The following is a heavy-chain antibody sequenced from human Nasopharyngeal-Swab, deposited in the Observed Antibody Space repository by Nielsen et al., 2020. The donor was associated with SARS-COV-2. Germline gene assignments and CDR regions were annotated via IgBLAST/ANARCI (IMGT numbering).Heavy chain of an antibody. CDR3: ARAPSTVTPWDY. CDR1: GESLSGHS. CDR2: INHSGST. D-gene: IGHD4-17*01. J-gene: IGHJ4*02. Sequence: SETLSLTCAVYGESLSGHSWSWLRQPPGKGLEWIGEINHSGSTNYNPSLKSRVTISVDTSKNQFSLKLSSVTAADTAVYYCARAPSTVTPWDYWGQGTLVTVSS. V-gene: IGHV4-34*01.